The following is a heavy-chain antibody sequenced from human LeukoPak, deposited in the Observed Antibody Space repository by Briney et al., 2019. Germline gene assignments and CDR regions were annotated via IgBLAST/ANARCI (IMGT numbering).Heavy chain of an antibody. CDR3: AGPCGTGTPGCFH. J-gene: IGHJ4*02. CDR2: TYYRSKWYN. Sequence: SQTLSLAFAISGDSVSSNSAVWNWIKQSPSRGLEWLGRTYYRSKWYNEYAVSVKNRISINPDTSKNQFSLQLNSVTPDDTAVYYCAGPCGTGTPGCFHWGQGTLVTVSS. V-gene: IGHV6-1*01. D-gene: IGHD2-15*01. CDR1: GDSVSSNSAV.